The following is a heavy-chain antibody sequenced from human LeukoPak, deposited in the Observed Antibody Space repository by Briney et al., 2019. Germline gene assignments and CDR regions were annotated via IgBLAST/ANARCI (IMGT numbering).Heavy chain of an antibody. CDR1: GYSFTSYW. V-gene: IGHV5-51*01. J-gene: IGHJ4*02. CDR3: ARMEYSSSSLYFDY. Sequence: GESLKISCEGSGYSFTSYWIGWVRQMPGKGLEWMGIIYPGDSDTRYSPSFQGQVTFSADKSISTAYLQWSSLKASDTAMYYCARMEYSSSSLYFDYWGQGTLVTVSP. D-gene: IGHD6-6*01. CDR2: IYPGDSDT.